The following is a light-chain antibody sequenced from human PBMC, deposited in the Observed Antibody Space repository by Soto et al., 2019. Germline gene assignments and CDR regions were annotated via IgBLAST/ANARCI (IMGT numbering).Light chain of an antibody. V-gene: IGLV2-14*01. J-gene: IGLJ1*01. Sequence: QSALTQPASVSGSPGLSITISCTGTSSDVGGYNYVSWYQQHPGKAPKLMIYDVSNRPSGVSNRFSGSKSGNTASLTISGLQAEDEADYYCSSYTSSSTHNYVFGTGTKLTVL. CDR3: SSYTSSSTHNYV. CDR2: DVS. CDR1: SSDVGGYNY.